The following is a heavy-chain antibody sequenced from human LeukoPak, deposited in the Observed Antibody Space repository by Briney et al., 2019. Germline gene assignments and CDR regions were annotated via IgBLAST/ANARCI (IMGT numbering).Heavy chain of an antibody. CDR3: ARWGSYYDSSGYQDYFDY. Sequence: SETLSLTCTVSGGSISSSSYYWGWIRQPPGKGLEWIGSIYYSGSTYYNPSLKSRVTISVDTSKNQFSLKLSSVTAADTAVYYCARWGSYYDSSGYQDYFDYWGQGTLVTVSS. D-gene: IGHD3-22*01. CDR2: IYYSGST. V-gene: IGHV4-39*01. CDR1: GGSISSSSYY. J-gene: IGHJ4*02.